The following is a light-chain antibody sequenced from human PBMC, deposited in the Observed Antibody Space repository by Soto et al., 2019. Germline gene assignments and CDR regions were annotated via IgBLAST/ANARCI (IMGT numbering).Light chain of an antibody. Sequence: DIQMTQSPSTLSASVGDRVTITCRASQSITDWLAWYQQKPGKAPKFLIYKASNLEGGVPSRFSGSGSGTEFPPTISSVQPDGFATYYCQYWDNNSWTFGQGTKVEIK. CDR2: KAS. V-gene: IGKV1-5*03. J-gene: IGKJ1*01. CDR1: QSITDW. CDR3: QYWDNNSWT.